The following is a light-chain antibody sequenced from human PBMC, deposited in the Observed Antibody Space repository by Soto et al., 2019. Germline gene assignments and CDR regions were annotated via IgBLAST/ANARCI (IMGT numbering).Light chain of an antibody. CDR3: QQKYSIPIT. CDR2: GAS. J-gene: IGKJ5*01. CDR1: QSITTN. Sequence: DIQMNQSRSSLSASLGDRITSTCRASQSITTNLNWYHQKPGKAPDLLIYGASSLQSGVPSRFSGSGSGRDFSRTIAGLQPEDFSTYYCQQKYSIPITIGQGTRLEIK. V-gene: IGKV1-39*01.